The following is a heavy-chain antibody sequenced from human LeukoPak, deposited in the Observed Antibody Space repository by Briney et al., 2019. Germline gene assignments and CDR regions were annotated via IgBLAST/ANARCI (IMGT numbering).Heavy chain of an antibody. J-gene: IGHJ4*02. CDR1: GFTFSSYG. Sequence: GGSLRLSCAASGFTFSSYGMHWVRQAPGKGLEWVAVISYDGNNKYYADSVKGRFTITRDNSKNTLYLQMDNLRAEDTAVYYCAKYQRQWLPKGGFDYWGQGTLVTVSS. V-gene: IGHV3-30*18. CDR3: AKYQRQWLPKGGFDY. CDR2: ISYDGNNK. D-gene: IGHD6-19*01.